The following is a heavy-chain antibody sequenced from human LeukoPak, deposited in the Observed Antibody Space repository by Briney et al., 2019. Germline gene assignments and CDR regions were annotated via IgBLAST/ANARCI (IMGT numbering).Heavy chain of an antibody. CDR3: ARVLGYCSSTSCYESWFDP. D-gene: IGHD2-2*01. CDR2: ISSGGST. V-gene: IGHV3-53*01. CDR1: GFTVSSNC. J-gene: IGHJ5*02. Sequence: PGGSLRLSCAASGFTVSSNCMSWVRQAPGKGLEWISVISSGGSTYYADSVKGRFTISRDNSKNTLYLQMNSLRAEDTAVYYCARVLGYCSSTSCYESWFDPWGQGTLVTVSS.